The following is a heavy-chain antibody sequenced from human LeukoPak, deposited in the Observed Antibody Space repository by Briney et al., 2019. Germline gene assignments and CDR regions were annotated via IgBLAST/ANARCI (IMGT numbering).Heavy chain of an antibody. V-gene: IGHV4-39*07. CDR2: IYYSGST. CDR3: ARGGPSSRYFDL. D-gene: IGHD6-13*01. J-gene: IGHJ4*02. Sequence: PSETLSLTCTVSGGSISSSSYYWGWIRQPPGKGLEWIGSIYYSGSTYYNPSLKSRVTISVDTSKNQFSLKLSSVTAADTAVYYCARGGPSSRYFDLWGQGTLVTVSS. CDR1: GGSISSSSYY.